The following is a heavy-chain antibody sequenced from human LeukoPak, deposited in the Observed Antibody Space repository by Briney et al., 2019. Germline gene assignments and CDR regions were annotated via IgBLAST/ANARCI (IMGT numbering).Heavy chain of an antibody. CDR3: ARRQRVATILRGCFDY. CDR2: INHSGST. D-gene: IGHD5-12*01. J-gene: IGHJ4*02. Sequence: SETLSLTCAVYGGSFSGYYWSWIRQPPGKGLEWTGEINHSGSTNYNPSLKSRVTISVDTSKNQFSLKLSSVTAADTAVYYCARRQRVATILRGCFDYWGQGTLVTVSS. CDR1: GGSFSGYY. V-gene: IGHV4-34*01.